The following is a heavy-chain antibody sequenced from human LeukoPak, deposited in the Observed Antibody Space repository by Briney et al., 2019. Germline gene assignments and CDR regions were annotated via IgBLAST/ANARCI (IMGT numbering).Heavy chain of an antibody. J-gene: IGHJ6*03. V-gene: IGHV3-23*01. CDR3: AKVQSETYYDFWSGPGLGYYMDV. Sequence: PGGSLRLSRAASGFTFSSYAMSWVRQAPGKGLEWVSAISGSGGSTYYADSVKGRFTISRDNSKNTLYLQMNSLRAEDTAVYYCAKVQSETYYDFWSGPGLGYYMDVXGKGTXVTVSS. D-gene: IGHD3-3*01. CDR1: GFTFSSYA. CDR2: ISGSGGST.